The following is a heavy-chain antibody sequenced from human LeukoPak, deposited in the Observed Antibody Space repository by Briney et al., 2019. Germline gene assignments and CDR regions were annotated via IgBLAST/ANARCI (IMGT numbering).Heavy chain of an antibody. V-gene: IGHV1-2*02. D-gene: IGHD2-15*01. CDR1: GHTFTDSY. CDR3: ARGAGWGGYSRYYMDV. CDR2: INPNTGGT. Sequence: ASVKVSCKTSGHTFTDSYIHWVRQAPGQGLEWMGWINPNTGGTDYGQNFQGRLTMTRDTLISTAYMELTRLTSDDTAIYYCARGAGWGGYSRYYMDVWGKGTTVTVSS. J-gene: IGHJ6*03.